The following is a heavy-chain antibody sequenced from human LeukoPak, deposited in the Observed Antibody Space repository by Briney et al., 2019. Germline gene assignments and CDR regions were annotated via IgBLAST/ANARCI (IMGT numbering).Heavy chain of an antibody. CDR2: INPNSGGT. D-gene: IGHD4-17*01. CDR3: ARDRYYGVNGGFDY. CDR1: GYTFTGYY. V-gene: IGHV1-2*02. J-gene: IGHJ4*02. Sequence: PMASVKVSCKASGYTFTGYYMHWVRQAPGQGLEWMGWINPNSGGTNYAQKFQGRVTMTRDTSISTAYMELSRLRSDDTAVYYCARDRYYGVNGGFDYWGQGTLVTVSS.